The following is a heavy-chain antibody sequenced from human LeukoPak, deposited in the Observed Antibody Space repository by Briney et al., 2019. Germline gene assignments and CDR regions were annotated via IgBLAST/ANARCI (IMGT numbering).Heavy chain of an antibody. J-gene: IGHJ4*02. Sequence: SETLSLTCTVSGGPISSYYWSWIRQPPGKGLEWIGYIYYSGSTNYNPSLKSRVTISVDTSKNQFSLKLSSVTAADTAVYYCARARPGRRWLQFSSFDYWGQGTLVTVSS. V-gene: IGHV4-59*01. CDR1: GGPISSYY. D-gene: IGHD5-12*01. CDR3: ARARPGRRWLQFSSFDY. CDR2: IYYSGST.